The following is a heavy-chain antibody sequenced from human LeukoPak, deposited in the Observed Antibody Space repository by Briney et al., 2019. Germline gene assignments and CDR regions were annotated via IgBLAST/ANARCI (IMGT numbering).Heavy chain of an antibody. D-gene: IGHD2-8*02. CDR1: GFTFSNAW. J-gene: IGHJ3*02. Sequence: GGSLRLSCAASGFTFSNAWMNWVRQAPGKGLEWVGRIKSKTDGGTTDYAAPVKGRFTISRDDSKNTLYLQMNSLKTEDTAVYYCTTPSAWPWWDAFDIWGQGTMVTVSS. CDR2: IKSKTDGGTT. CDR3: TTPSAWPWWDAFDI. V-gene: IGHV3-15*01.